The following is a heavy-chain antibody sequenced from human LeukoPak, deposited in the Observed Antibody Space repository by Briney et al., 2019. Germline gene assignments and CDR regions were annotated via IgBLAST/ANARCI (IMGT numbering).Heavy chain of an antibody. D-gene: IGHD4-17*01. J-gene: IGHJ4*02. CDR3: ARFMTTVTIDY. V-gene: IGHV4-38-2*02. Sequence: SETLSLTCTVSGYSISSGYYWAWIRQPPGKGLEWIGSVYHSGSTYYNPSPKSRVTISVDTSKNQFSLKLSSVTAADTAVYYCARFMTTVTIDYWGQGTLVTVSS. CDR2: VYHSGST. CDR1: GYSISSGYY.